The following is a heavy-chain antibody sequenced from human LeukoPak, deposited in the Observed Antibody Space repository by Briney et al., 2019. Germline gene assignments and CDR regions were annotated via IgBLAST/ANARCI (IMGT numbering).Heavy chain of an antibody. CDR3: ARYDSTWDNFDY. D-gene: IGHD3-22*01. J-gene: IGHJ4*02. CDR1: GGSINAYY. CDR2: IHTSGST. V-gene: IGHV4-4*07. Sequence: PSETLSLTCTVSGGSINAYYWTWIRQPAGEGLEWIGRIHTSGSTYYNPSLKGRALMTLDEPNNQFSLELKSLTAADTAVYYCARYDSTWDNFDYWGQGTLVTVSS.